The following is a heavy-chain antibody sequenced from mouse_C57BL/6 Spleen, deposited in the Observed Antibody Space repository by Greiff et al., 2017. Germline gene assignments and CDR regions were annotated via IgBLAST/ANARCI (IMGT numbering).Heavy chain of an antibody. Sequence: QVQLQQPGAELVKPGSSVKMSCKASGYTFTSYWITWVKQRPGQGLEWIGDIYPGSGSTNYNEKFKSTATLPVDTSSSTAYMQLSSLTSEESAFYYCARSLFYGSSYDYWGQGTTLTVSS. CDR3: ARSLFYGSSYDY. CDR2: IYPGSGST. CDR1: GYTFTSYW. J-gene: IGHJ2*01. V-gene: IGHV1-55*01. D-gene: IGHD1-1*01.